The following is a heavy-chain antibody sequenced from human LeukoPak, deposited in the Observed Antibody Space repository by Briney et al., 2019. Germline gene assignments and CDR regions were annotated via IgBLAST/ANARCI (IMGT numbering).Heavy chain of an antibody. CDR2: FYTSGTP. D-gene: IGHD2-21*01. CDR1: GFTFSSYA. J-gene: IGHJ4*02. Sequence: KSGGSLRLSCAASGFTFSSYAMSWIRQPAGKGLEWIGRFYTSGTPNYNPSLKSRVTISVDTSRNQFSLKLSSVTAADTAVYYCARGGIPDYWGQGILVTVSS. V-gene: IGHV4-4*07. CDR3: ARGGIPDY.